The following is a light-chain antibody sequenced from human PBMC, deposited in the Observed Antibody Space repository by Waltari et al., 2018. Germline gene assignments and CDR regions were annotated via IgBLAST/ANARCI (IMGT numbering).Light chain of an antibody. CDR3: VLYMGGGIWV. CDR2: STN. V-gene: IGLV8-61*01. CDR1: SGSVSTSYF. J-gene: IGLJ3*02. Sequence: QTVVTQEPSFSVSPGGTVTLTCGLTSGSVSTSYFPSWYQQTPGQAPRTLIYSTNTRSSGVPDRFSGPILENKAALTITGAQADDESDYYCVLYMGGGIWVFGGGTKLTVL.